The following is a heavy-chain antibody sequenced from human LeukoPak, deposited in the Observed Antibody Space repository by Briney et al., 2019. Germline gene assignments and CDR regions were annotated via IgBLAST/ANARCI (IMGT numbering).Heavy chain of an antibody. D-gene: IGHD6-13*01. CDR1: GYPFTSYH. CDR3: AREHSSSWDQFDY. CDR2: MNPNSGNT. Sequence: GASVKVSCRASGYPFTSYHINWVRQATGQGPEWMGWMNPNSGNTGYAQKFQGRVTMTRNTSISTAYMELSSLRSDDTAVYYCAREHSSSWDQFDYWGQGTLVTVSS. V-gene: IGHV1-8*01. J-gene: IGHJ4*02.